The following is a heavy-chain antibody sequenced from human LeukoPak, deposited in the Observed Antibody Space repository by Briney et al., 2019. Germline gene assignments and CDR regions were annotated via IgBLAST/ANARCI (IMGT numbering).Heavy chain of an antibody. CDR1: GYIFISYG. J-gene: IGHJ5*02. Sequence: SVKVSCKASGYIFISYGISWVRQAPGQGLEWMGGIIPIFGTANYAQKFQGRVTITADESTSTAYMELSSLRSEDTAVYYCTRETRRRGSWFDPWGQGTLVTVSS. CDR2: IIPIFGTA. D-gene: IGHD3-16*01. CDR3: TRETRRRGSWFDP. V-gene: IGHV1-69*13.